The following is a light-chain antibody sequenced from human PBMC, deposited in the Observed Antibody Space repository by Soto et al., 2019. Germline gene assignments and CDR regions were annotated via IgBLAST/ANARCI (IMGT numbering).Light chain of an antibody. CDR1: QGIRSS. CDR2: GAS. V-gene: IGKV1-9*01. CDR3: QQLNTYARA. J-gene: IGKJ1*01. Sequence: DIQMTQSPSSLSASVGDRVTITCRASQGIRSSLAWYQQKPGKAPKLLIYGASTLQGRVPSRFSGSGSGTDFTLTISSLQPEDFATCYCQQLNTYARAFGQGTKVDIK.